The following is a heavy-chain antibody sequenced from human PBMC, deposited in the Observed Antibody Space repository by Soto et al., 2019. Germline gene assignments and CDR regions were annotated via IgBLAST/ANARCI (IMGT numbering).Heavy chain of an antibody. CDR1: GFTFSNAW. V-gene: IGHV3-15*01. J-gene: IGHJ4*02. D-gene: IGHD1-26*01. CDR2: IKSKTDRGTT. CDR3: TTVQELPSYYIDY. Sequence: GGSLRLSCAASGFTFSNAWMSWVRQAPGKGLEWVGRIKSKTDRGTTDYAAPVKGRFTISRDDSKNTLYLQMNSLKTEDTAVYYCTTVQELPSYYIDYWGQGTLVTVS.